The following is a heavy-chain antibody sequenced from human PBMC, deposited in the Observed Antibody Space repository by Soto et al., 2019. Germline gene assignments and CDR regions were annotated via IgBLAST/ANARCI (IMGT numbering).Heavy chain of an antibody. CDR2: INHSGST. V-gene: IGHV4-34*01. Sequence: SETLSLTCAVYGGSFSGYYWSWIRQPPGKGLEWIGEINHSGSTNYNPSLKSRVTISVDTSKNQFSLKLSSVTAADTAVYYCARETTVTDTPIDYWGQGTLVTVSS. J-gene: IGHJ4*02. CDR1: GGSFSGYY. CDR3: ARETTVTDTPIDY. D-gene: IGHD4-17*01.